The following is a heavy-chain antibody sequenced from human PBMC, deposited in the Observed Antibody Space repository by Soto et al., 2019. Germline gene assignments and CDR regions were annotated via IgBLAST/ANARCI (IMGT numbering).Heavy chain of an antibody. CDR1: GGTFSSYA. CDR2: IIPIFGTA. V-gene: IGHV1-69*13. Sequence: GASVKVSCKASGGTFSSYAISWVRQAPGQGLEWMGGIIPIFGTANYAQKFQGRVTITADESTSTAYMELSSLRSEDTAVYYCARDVYTMARGVPWFDPWGQGTLVTVSS. CDR3: ARDVYTMARGVPWFDP. D-gene: IGHD3-10*01. J-gene: IGHJ5*02.